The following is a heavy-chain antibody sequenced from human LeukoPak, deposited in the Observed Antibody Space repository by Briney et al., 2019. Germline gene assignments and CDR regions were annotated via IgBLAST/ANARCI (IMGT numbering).Heavy chain of an antibody. CDR3: ARSPVLAPFDY. J-gene: IGHJ4*02. CDR1: NGSINSGDEH. CDR2: IYYSGST. V-gene: IGHV4-61*08. Sequence: PSETLSLTCTVSNGSINSGDEHWSWIRQPPGKGLEWIGYIYYSGSTNYNPSLKSRVTISVDTSKNQFSLKLSSVTAADTAVYYCARSPVLAPFDYWGQGTLVTVST. D-gene: IGHD1-1*01.